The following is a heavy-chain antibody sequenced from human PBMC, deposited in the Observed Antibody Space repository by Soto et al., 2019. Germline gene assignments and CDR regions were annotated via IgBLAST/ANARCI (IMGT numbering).Heavy chain of an antibody. J-gene: IGHJ4*02. Sequence: QVQLVESGGGVVQPGRSLRLSCAASGFTFSSYGMHWVRQAPGKGLEWVAVISYDGSNKYYADSVKGRFTISRDNSKNTLYLQMNSLRGEDTGVYYCAKGTSFDYWGQGTLVTVSS. CDR1: GFTFSSYG. V-gene: IGHV3-30*18. CDR2: ISYDGSNK. CDR3: AKGTSFDY.